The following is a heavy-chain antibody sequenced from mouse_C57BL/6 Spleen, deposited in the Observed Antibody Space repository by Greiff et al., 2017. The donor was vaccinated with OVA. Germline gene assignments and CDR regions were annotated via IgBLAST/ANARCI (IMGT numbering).Heavy chain of an antibody. CDR3: GRADPYFDY. Sequence: EVQLVVSGGGLVKPGGSLKLSCAASGFTFSDYGMHWVRQAPEKGLEWVAYISSGSSTIYYADTVKGRFTISRDNAKNTLFLQMTRLRSGDTAMYYCGRADPYFDYWGQGTTLTVSS. CDR1: GFTFSDYG. CDR2: ISSGSSTI. V-gene: IGHV5-17*01. J-gene: IGHJ2*01.